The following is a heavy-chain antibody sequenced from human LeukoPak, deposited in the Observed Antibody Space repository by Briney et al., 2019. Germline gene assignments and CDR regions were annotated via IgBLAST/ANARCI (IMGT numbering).Heavy chain of an antibody. CDR3: AREQWLVLGY. CDR1: GYTLTELS. Sequence: ASVKVSCKVSGYTLTELSMHWVRQAPGQRLEWMGWINAGNGNTKYSQKFQGRVTITRDTSASTAYMELSSLRSEDTAVYYCAREQWLVLGYWGQGTLVTVSS. V-gene: IGHV1-3*01. D-gene: IGHD6-19*01. J-gene: IGHJ4*02. CDR2: INAGNGNT.